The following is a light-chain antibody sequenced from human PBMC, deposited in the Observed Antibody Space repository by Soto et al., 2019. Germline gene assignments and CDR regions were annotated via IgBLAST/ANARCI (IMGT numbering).Light chain of an antibody. CDR3: SSYTSSSTYV. Sequence: HSALTQPASVSGSPGRSITISCTGTGSDVGGYDYVSWYQHHPGKAPKVMIYEVTNRPSGVSNRFSGSKSGNTASLTISGLLAEDEADYYCSSYTSSSTYVFGTGTKVTVL. CDR1: GSDVGGYDY. J-gene: IGLJ1*01. V-gene: IGLV2-14*01. CDR2: EVT.